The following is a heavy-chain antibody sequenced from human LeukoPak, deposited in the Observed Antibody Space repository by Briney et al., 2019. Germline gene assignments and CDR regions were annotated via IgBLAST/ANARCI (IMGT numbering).Heavy chain of an antibody. Sequence: SETLSLTCTVSGGSISGYYWSWIRQPPGKGLEWIGYIYYSGSTNYNPSLKSRVTISVDTSKNQFSLKLRSVTAADTAVYYCARGPYSDYWGQGTLVTVSS. J-gene: IGHJ4*02. CDR2: IYYSGST. D-gene: IGHD4-11*01. V-gene: IGHV4-59*01. CDR1: GGSISGYY. CDR3: ARGPYSDY.